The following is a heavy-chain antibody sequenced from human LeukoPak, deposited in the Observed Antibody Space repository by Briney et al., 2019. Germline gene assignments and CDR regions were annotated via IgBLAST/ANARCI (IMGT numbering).Heavy chain of an antibody. V-gene: IGHV4-4*07. Sequence: SETLSLTCTVSGGSISSYYWSWIRQPAGNRLEWIGRIYTSGSTNYNPSLKSRVTISVDTSKNQFSLKLSSVTAADTAVYYCARDRGHGWFDPWGQGTLVTVSS. CDR2: IYTSGST. J-gene: IGHJ5*02. CDR3: ARDRGHGWFDP. CDR1: GGSISSYY.